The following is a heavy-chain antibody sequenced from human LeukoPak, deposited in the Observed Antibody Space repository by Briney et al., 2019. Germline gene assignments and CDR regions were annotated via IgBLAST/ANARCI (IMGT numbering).Heavy chain of an antibody. CDR1: GGSISSSSYY. J-gene: IGHJ5*02. CDR2: IYYSGST. Sequence: SETLSLTCTVSGGSISSSSYYWGWIRQPPGKGLEWIGSIYYSGSTYYNPSLKSRVTISVDTSKNQFSLKLSSVTAADTAVYYCARRLSKPRSGVDPWGQGTLVTVSS. CDR3: ARRLSKPRSGVDP. V-gene: IGHV4-39*01.